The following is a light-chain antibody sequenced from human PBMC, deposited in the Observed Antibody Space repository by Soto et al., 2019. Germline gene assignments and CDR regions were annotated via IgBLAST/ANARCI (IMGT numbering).Light chain of an antibody. Sequence: QSVLTQAPSVSGAPGQRVTISCTGSSSNIGAGYDVHWYQQLPGTAPKLLIYGNNNRPSGVPDRFSGSKSGTSASLAITGLQAEDEADYYCQSYDSSLSVVVFGGGTKLTVL. V-gene: IGLV1-40*01. CDR1: SSNIGAGYD. J-gene: IGLJ2*01. CDR2: GNN. CDR3: QSYDSSLSVVV.